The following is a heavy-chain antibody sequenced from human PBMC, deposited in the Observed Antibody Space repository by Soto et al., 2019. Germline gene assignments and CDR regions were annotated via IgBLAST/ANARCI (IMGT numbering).Heavy chain of an antibody. Sequence: ASLKVSCNFSGSTLTELSMHCVRHTPGKGLEWMGGFDPEDGSTNYAQKFQGRVTMTRDTSTSTVYMELSSPRSEDTAIYYCSRGYPPRDQLGNLPGAFWGQGTLVTVSS. CDR3: SRGYPPRDQLGNLPGAF. CDR2: FDPEDGST. D-gene: IGHD1-1*01. CDR1: GSTLTELS. J-gene: IGHJ4*02. V-gene: IGHV1-24*01.